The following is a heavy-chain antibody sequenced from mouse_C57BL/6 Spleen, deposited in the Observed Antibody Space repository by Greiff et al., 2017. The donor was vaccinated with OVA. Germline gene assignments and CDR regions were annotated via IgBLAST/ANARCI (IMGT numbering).Heavy chain of an antibody. CDR3: ARSDYGSSPY. CDR2: INPGSGGT. J-gene: IGHJ2*01. Sequence: VKLQESGAELVRPGTSVKVSCKASGYAFTNYLIEWVKQRPGQGLEWIGVINPGSGGTNYNEKFKGKATLTADKSSSTAYMQLSSLTSEDSAVYFCARSDYGSSPYWGQGTTLTVSS. V-gene: IGHV1-54*01. D-gene: IGHD1-1*01. CDR1: GYAFTNYL.